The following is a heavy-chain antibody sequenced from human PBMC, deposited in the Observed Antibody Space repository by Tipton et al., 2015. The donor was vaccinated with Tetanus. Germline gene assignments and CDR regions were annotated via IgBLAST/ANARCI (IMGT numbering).Heavy chain of an antibody. J-gene: IGHJ4*02. CDR2: ISDNSRYI. V-gene: IGHV3-21*04. D-gene: IGHD6-6*01. CDR1: GFIFSTYS. Sequence: SLRLSCAASGFIFSTYSMNWVRQAPGKGLEWVSSISDNSRYIYYADSVKGRFTISRDNAKNSLFLQMNSLRAEDTAVYYCARASGLADRPWDFEYWGQGTLVTVSS. CDR3: ARASGLADRPWDFEY.